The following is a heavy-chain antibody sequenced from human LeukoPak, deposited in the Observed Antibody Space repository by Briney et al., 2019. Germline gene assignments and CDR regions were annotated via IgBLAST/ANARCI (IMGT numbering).Heavy chain of an antibody. CDR2: IYYSGST. V-gene: IGHV4-30-4*01. Sequence: SQTLSLTCTVSGGSISSGDYYWSWIRQPPGKGLEWIGYIYYSGSTYYNPSLKSRVTISVDMSKNQFSLKLSSVTAADTAVYYCARVARGSGWFYFDYWGQGTLVTVSS. D-gene: IGHD6-19*01. J-gene: IGHJ4*02. CDR1: GGSISSGDYY. CDR3: ARVARGSGWFYFDY.